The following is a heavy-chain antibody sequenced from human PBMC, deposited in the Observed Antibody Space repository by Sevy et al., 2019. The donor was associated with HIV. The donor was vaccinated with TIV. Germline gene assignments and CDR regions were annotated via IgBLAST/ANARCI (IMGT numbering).Heavy chain of an antibody. J-gene: IGHJ6*02. V-gene: IGHV3-23*01. Sequence: GSLRLSCAASGFSFSNYAMSWVRQAPGKGLEWVSTLIGGGSRTYYADSVTGRFTISRDNSKNILYLQMISLRAEDTAVYYCAKDFTGYNGMDVWGQGTMVTVSS. D-gene: IGHD3-9*01. CDR1: GFSFSNYA. CDR2: LIGGGSRT. CDR3: AKDFTGYNGMDV.